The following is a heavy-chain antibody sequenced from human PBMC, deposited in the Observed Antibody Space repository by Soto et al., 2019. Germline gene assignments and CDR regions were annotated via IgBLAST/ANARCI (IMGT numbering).Heavy chain of an antibody. Sequence: GGSLRLSCAASGFTFSSYAMSWVRQAPGKGLEWVSAISGSGGSTYYADSVKGRFTISRDNSKNTLYLQMNSLRAEDTAVYYCAAIFGNVYYYYGMDVWGQGTTVTVSS. D-gene: IGHD3-10*02. CDR2: ISGSGGST. CDR3: AAIFGNVYYYYGMDV. CDR1: GFTFSSYA. V-gene: IGHV3-23*01. J-gene: IGHJ6*02.